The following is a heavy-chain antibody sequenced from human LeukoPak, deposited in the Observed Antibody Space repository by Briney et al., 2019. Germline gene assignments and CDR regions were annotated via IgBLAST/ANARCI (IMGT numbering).Heavy chain of an antibody. D-gene: IGHD3-22*01. V-gene: IGHV3-20*04. J-gene: IGHJ4*02. Sequence: GGSPRLSCAASGFTFDDYGMTWVRQSPRKGLEWVSDINWNGGSTRYTDSVKGRFTISRDNAKNSLNLQMNSLRAEDTAFYYCARVANDYYDSSAHYYDYWGQGTLVIVSS. CDR2: INWNGGST. CDR1: GFTFDDYG. CDR3: ARVANDYYDSSAHYYDY.